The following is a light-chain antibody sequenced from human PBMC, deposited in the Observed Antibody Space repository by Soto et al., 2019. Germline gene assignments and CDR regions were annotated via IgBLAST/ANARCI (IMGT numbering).Light chain of an antibody. V-gene: IGKV3-11*01. CDR3: HQRSNWPRT. Sequence: IVLTQSPATLSLSPGERATLSCRASQSFSNYLAWCQQKPGQAPRLLIYDATNRATGIPARFSGSGPGTDFTLTISSLEPEDFAVYYCHQRSNWPRTFGQGTKVAIK. CDR2: DAT. J-gene: IGKJ1*01. CDR1: QSFSNY.